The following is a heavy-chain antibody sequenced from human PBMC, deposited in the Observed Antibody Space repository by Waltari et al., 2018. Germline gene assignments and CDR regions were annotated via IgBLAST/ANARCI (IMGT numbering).Heavy chain of an antibody. CDR3: AKEGSSWYAGAFDI. Sequence: EVQLVESGGGLVQHGRSLRLSCAASGFTFDDYAMHWVRQAPGKGLECVSGISWNSGSIGYADSVKGRFTISRDNAKNSLYLQMNSLRAEDTALYYCAKEGSSWYAGAFDIWGQGTMVTVSS. D-gene: IGHD6-13*01. V-gene: IGHV3-9*01. J-gene: IGHJ3*02. CDR2: ISWNSGSI. CDR1: GFTFDDYA.